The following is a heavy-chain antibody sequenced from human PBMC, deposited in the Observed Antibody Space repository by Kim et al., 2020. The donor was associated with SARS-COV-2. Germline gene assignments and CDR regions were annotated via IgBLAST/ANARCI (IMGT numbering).Heavy chain of an antibody. J-gene: IGHJ6*02. CDR1: GYTFTTFY. CDR2: VSAYNGYT. D-gene: IGHD4-4*01. V-gene: IGHV1-18*01. CDR3: AREPYSNVLGV. Sequence: ASVKVSCKASGYTFTTFYISWVRQAPGQGLEWMGWVSAYNGYTSYAQKFQGRVTMTTNTSTSTAYMALRSLRSDDTAMYYCAREPYSNVLGVWGHGTVVT.